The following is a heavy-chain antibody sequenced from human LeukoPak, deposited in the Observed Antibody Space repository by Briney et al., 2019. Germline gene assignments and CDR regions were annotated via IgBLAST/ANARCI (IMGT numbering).Heavy chain of an antibody. V-gene: IGHV3-23*01. CDR2: ISGSGGST. CDR3: ALYSSSFPT. Sequence: PGGSLRLSCAASGFTFSSYGMHWVRQAPGKGLEWVSAISGSGGSTYYADSVKGRFTISRDNSKNTLYLQMNSLRAEDTAVYYCALYSSSFPTWGQGTLVTVSS. D-gene: IGHD6-6*01. J-gene: IGHJ5*02. CDR1: GFTFSSYG.